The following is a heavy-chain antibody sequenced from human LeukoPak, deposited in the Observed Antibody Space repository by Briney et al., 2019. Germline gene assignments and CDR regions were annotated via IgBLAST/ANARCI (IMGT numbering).Heavy chain of an antibody. CDR2: ISYDGSNK. CDR3: AKDQIDYGDYAGYDAFDI. Sequence: GGSLRLSCAASGFTFSSYGMHWVRQSPGKGLEWVAVISYDGSNKYYADSVKGRFTISRDNSKNTLYLQMNSLRAEDTAVYYCAKDQIDYGDYAGYDAFDIWGQGTMVTVSS. D-gene: IGHD4-17*01. V-gene: IGHV3-30*18. CDR1: GFTFSSYG. J-gene: IGHJ3*02.